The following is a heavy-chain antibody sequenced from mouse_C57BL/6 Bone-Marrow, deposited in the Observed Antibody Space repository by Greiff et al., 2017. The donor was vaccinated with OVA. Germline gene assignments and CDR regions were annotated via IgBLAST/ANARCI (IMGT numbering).Heavy chain of an antibody. CDR3: ARGGWLWFAY. V-gene: IGHV3-6*01. D-gene: IGHD1-1*02. CDR2: ISYDGSN. CDR1: GYSITSGYY. Sequence: EVQLQESGPGLVKPSQSLSLTCSVTGYSITSGYYWNWIRQFPGNKLEWMGYISYDGSNNYNPSLKNRISITRDTSKNQFFLKLNSVTTEDTATYYCARGGWLWFAYWGQGTLVTVSA. J-gene: IGHJ3*01.